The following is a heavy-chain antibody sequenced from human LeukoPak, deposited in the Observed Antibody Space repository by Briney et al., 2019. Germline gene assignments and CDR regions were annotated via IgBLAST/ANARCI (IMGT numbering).Heavy chain of an antibody. D-gene: IGHD2-15*01. J-gene: IGHJ4*02. CDR3: AREGSGGYSLGH. Sequence: SETLSLTCAVYGGSFIGYYWSWIRQPPGKGLEWIGEINHSGSTNYNPSLKSRVTISVDNSNNQFSLKLSSVTAADTALYFCAREGSGGYSLGHWGQGTLVTVSS. CDR2: INHSGST. V-gene: IGHV4-34*01. CDR1: GGSFIGYY.